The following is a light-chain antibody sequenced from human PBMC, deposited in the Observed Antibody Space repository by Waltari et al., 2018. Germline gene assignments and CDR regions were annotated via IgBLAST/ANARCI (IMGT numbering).Light chain of an antibody. CDR2: EVR. CDR1: SSDLGAYNY. V-gene: IGLV2-14*01. Sequence: QSALTQPASVAGSPGQSNTISCHGTSSDLGAYNYVSWYQHLPGKAPKLIISEVRRRPSGVSNRFSGSKSGNMASLTISGLQAEDEADYYCNSYTTSSTWVFGGGTKLTVL. J-gene: IGLJ3*02. CDR3: NSYTTSSTWV.